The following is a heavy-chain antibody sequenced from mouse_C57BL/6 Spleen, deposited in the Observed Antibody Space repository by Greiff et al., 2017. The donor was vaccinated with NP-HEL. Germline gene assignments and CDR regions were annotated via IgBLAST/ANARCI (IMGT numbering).Heavy chain of an antibody. CDR2: IYPGSGST. J-gene: IGHJ4*01. D-gene: IGHD1-1*01. Sequence: VQLQQSGAELVKPGASVKMSCKASGYTFTSYWITWVKQRHGQGLEWIGDIYPGSGSTNYNEQFKSKATLTVDTSSSTAYMQLSSLTSEDSAVYYGAREVFYGSSPVYNAMDYWGQGTSVTVSS. V-gene: IGHV1-55*01. CDR3: AREVFYGSSPVYNAMDY. CDR1: GYTFTSYW.